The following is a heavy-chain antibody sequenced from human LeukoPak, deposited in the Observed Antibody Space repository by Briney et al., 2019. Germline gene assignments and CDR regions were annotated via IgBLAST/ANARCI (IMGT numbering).Heavy chain of an antibody. CDR2: IYHSGST. J-gene: IGHJ4*02. D-gene: IGHD1-26*01. Sequence: SETLSLTCTVSGYSISSGYYWGWIRQPPGKGLEWIGSIYHSGSTYYNPSLKSRVTISVDTSKNQFSLKLSSVTAADTAVYYCAREYSGSYYGWGQGTLSPSPQ. CDR3: AREYSGSYYG. CDR1: GYSISSGYY. V-gene: IGHV4-38-2*02.